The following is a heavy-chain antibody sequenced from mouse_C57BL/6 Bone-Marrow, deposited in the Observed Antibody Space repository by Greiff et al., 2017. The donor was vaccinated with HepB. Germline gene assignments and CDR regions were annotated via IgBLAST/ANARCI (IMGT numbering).Heavy chain of an antibody. CDR1: GFNIKDDY. D-gene: IGHD2-5*01. V-gene: IGHV14-4*01. Sequence: EVQLQQSEAELVRPGASVKLSCTASGFNIKDDYMHWVKQRPEQGLEWIGWIDPENGDTEYASKFQGKATITADTSSNTAYLQLSSLTSEDTAVYYCTEAYYSNYYAMDYWGQGTSVTVSS. CDR3: TEAYYSNYYAMDY. CDR2: IDPENGDT. J-gene: IGHJ4*01.